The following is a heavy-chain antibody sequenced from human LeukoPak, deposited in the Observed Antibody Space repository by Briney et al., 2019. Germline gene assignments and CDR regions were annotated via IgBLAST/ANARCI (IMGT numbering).Heavy chain of an antibody. V-gene: IGHV4-31*03. CDR1: GGSISSGGYY. J-gene: IGHJ4*02. CDR2: IYYSGST. CDR3: ARVQYSYAFYY. D-gene: IGHD5-18*01. Sequence: PSETLSLTCTVSGGSISSGGYYWSWIRQHPGKGLEWIGYIYYSGSTYYNPSLKSRVTISVDTSKNQFSLKLSSVTAADTAVYYCARVQYSYAFYYWGQGTLVTVSS.